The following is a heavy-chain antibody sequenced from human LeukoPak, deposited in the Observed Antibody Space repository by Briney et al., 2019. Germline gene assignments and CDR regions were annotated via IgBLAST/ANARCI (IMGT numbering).Heavy chain of an antibody. CDR3: ARQNVDYGDGMDY. D-gene: IGHD4-17*01. J-gene: IGHJ4*02. CDR1: GYTFIGHY. Sequence: ASVKVSCKTSGYTFIGHYMHWVRQAPGHGLEWMGWFSPKTGGSHFAQKFRGRVAMTTDTSISTAYLELSSLRSDDTAVYYCARQNVDYGDGMDYWGQGTLVTVSS. V-gene: IGHV1-2*02. CDR2: FSPKTGGS.